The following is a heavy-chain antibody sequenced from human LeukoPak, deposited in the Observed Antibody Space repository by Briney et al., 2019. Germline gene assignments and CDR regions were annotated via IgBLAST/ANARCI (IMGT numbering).Heavy chain of an antibody. D-gene: IGHD5-18*01. V-gene: IGHV1-69*13. CDR3: ASSEGTAMVPHYFDY. CDR2: IIPICGTA. Sequence: ASVKVSCKASGGTFSSYDMSWVREAPGQGIEWMGGIIPICGTANYAQKFQGRVTINADESTSTAYMELSSLRSEHTAVYYCASSEGTAMVPHYFDYWGQGTLVTVSS. J-gene: IGHJ4*02. CDR1: GGTFSSYD.